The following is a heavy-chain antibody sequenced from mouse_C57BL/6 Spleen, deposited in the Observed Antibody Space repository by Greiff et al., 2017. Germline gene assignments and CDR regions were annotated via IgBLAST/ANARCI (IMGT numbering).Heavy chain of an antibody. Sequence: EVKLVESGGGLVQSGRSLRLSCATSGFTFSDFYMEWVRQAPGKGLEWIAASRNKANDYTTEYSASVKGRFIVSRETSQSILYLQMNALRAEDTAIYYCARDAPDYYGNYLSYWYFDVWGTGTTVTVSS. D-gene: IGHD2-1*01. CDR3: ARDAPDYYGNYLSYWYFDV. J-gene: IGHJ1*03. V-gene: IGHV7-1*01. CDR2: SRNKANDYTT. CDR1: GFTFSDFY.